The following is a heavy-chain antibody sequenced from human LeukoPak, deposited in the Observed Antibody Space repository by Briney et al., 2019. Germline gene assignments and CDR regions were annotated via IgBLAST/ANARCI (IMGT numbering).Heavy chain of an antibody. CDR3: VRDLRYDFWSGYYPLDYYYGMDV. CDR1: GFTFSSYG. V-gene: IGHV3-33*01. CDR2: IWYDGSNK. J-gene: IGHJ6*02. D-gene: IGHD3-3*01. Sequence: GGSLRLSCAASGFTFSSYGMHWVRQAPGKGLEWVAVIWYDGSNKYYADSVKGRFTISRDNSKNTLYLQMNSLRAEDTAVYYCVRDLRYDFWSGYYPLDYYYGMDVWGQGTTVTVSS.